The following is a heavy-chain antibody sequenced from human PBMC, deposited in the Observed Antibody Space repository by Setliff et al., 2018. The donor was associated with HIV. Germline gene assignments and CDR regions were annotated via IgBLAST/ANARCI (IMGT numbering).Heavy chain of an antibody. CDR3: ARSGWTNYVVSPPSAMDV. D-gene: IGHD3-16*01. CDR2: ISAYNGNT. CDR1: GGTFSSYT. V-gene: IGHV1-18*01. J-gene: IGHJ6*02. Sequence: GASVKVSCKASGGTFSSYTFSWVRQAPGQGLEWIGWISAYNGNTYSAQKFQGRVTMTTDSSTSTAYMELRSLRSDDTAMYYCARSGWTNYVVSPPSAMDVWGQGTTVTSP.